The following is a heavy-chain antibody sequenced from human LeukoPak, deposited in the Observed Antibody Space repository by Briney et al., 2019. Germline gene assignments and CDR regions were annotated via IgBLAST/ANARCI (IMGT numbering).Heavy chain of an antibody. J-gene: IGHJ4*02. CDR1: GFTFSSYS. D-gene: IGHD3-10*01. CDR3: ARDYGVGFDY. V-gene: IGHV3-21*01. Sequence: KPGGSLRLSCAASGFTFSSYSMNWIRQAPGKGLEWVSSISSSSYIYYADSVKGRFTISRDNAKNSLYLQMNSLRAEDTAVYYCARDYGVGFDYWGQGTLVTVSS. CDR2: ISSSSYI.